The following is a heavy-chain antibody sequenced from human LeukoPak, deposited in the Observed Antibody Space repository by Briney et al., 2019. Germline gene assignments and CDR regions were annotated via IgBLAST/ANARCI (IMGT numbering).Heavy chain of an antibody. V-gene: IGHV3-23*01. CDR3: AKAVSSAYRDFDF. D-gene: IGHD3-22*01. CDR1: GFTFSSYV. Sequence: GGSLRLSCAASGFTFSSYVMNWVRQAPGKGLEWVSVISGGGGNTYYADSVKGRFTISRDNSKNTLYLQMNSLRAEDTAVYYCAKAVSSAYRDFDFWGQGTLVTVSS. J-gene: IGHJ4*02. CDR2: ISGGGGNT.